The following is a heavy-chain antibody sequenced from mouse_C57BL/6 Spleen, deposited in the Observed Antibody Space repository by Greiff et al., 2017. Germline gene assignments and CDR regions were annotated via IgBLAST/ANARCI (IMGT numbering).Heavy chain of an antibody. CDR1: GYTFTSYW. CDR3: ARRASNHWYFDV. Sequence: QLQQPGAELVMPGASVKLSCKASGYTFTSYWMHWVKQRPGQGLEWIGEIDPSDSYTNYNQKFKGKSTLTVDKSSSTAYMQLSSLTSEDSAVYYCARRASNHWYFDVWGTGTTVTVSS. D-gene: IGHD2-5*01. CDR2: IDPSDSYT. V-gene: IGHV1-69*01. J-gene: IGHJ1*03.